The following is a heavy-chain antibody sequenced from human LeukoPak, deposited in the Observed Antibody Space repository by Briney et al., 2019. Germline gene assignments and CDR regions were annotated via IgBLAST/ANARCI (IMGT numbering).Heavy chain of an antibody. V-gene: IGHV3-7*01. J-gene: IGHJ4*02. CDR3: VRGPRRTAADDY. CDR2: IKEDGSAQ. Sequence: GGSLRLSCAGSGVTFCRNYMGGVCGAPGGRVEWVATIKEDGSAQNYVDSVKGRFTITRDNAKSSLYLQMNSLRAEGTAVYYCVRGPRRTAADDYWGPGTLVTVST. D-gene: IGHD6-13*01. CDR1: GVTFCRNY.